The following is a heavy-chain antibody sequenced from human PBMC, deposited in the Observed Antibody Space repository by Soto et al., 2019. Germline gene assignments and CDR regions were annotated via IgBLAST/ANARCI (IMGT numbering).Heavy chain of an antibody. D-gene: IGHD6-13*01. V-gene: IGHV3-30*18. CDR1: GFAFSSYG. CDR3: AKIGIWDSSSWSRPLYFDY. CDR2: ISYDGSNK. J-gene: IGHJ4*02. Sequence: LSCAATGFAFSSYGMPWVRQAPGKGLEWVAVISYDGSNKYYADSVKGRFTISRDNSKNTLYLQMNSLRAEDTAVYYCAKIGIWDSSSWSRPLYFDYWGQGTLVTVSS.